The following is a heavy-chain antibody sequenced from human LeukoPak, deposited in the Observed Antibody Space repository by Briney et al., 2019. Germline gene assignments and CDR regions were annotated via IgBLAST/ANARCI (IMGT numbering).Heavy chain of an antibody. V-gene: IGHV1-8*01. Sequence: ASVKVSCKASGYTFTSYDINWVRQATGRGLEWMGWMNPNSGNTGYAQKFQGRVTMTRNTSISTAYMELSSLRSEDTAVYYCARLGRDGYGSQLESDYRGQGTLVTVSS. D-gene: IGHD5-24*01. CDR1: GYTFTSYD. CDR2: MNPNSGNT. CDR3: ARLGRDGYGSQLESDY. J-gene: IGHJ4*02.